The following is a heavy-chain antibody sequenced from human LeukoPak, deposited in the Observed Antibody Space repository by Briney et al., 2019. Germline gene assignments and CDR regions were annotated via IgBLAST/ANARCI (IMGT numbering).Heavy chain of an antibody. V-gene: IGHV4-59*01. CDR1: GGSISSYY. Sequence: PSETLSLTCTVSGGSISSYYWSWIRQPPGKGLEWIGYIYYSGSTNYNPSLKSRVTISVDTSKNQFSLKLSSVTAADTAVYYCARVIGSGWYEGWFDPWGQGTLVTVSS. D-gene: IGHD6-19*01. CDR2: IYYSGST. J-gene: IGHJ5*02. CDR3: ARVIGSGWYEGWFDP.